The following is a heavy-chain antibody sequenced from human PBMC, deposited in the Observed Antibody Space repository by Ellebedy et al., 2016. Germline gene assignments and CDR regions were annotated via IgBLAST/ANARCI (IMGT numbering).Heavy chain of an antibody. V-gene: IGHV3-23*01. D-gene: IGHD4-17*01. CDR1: GLNLNTFF. Sequence: GGSLRLXXTASGLNLNTFFMSWVRQAPGKGLEWFSTISAGSDTTRLADSVKGRFTISRDSSKNSVYLRMNDLRVEDTAVYYCRQGHYADLWGQGTLVTVSS. CDR3: RQGHYADL. J-gene: IGHJ4*02. CDR2: ISAGSDTT.